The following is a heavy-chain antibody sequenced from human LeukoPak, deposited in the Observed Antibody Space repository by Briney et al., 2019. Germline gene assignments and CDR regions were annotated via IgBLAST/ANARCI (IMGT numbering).Heavy chain of an antibody. D-gene: IGHD3-22*01. CDR3: ARDNYDSNGPYYFDY. Sequence: TGGSLRLSCAASGFTFSSYEMIWVRQAPGKGLEWVSYISSSGTTIYYADSVKGRFTISRDNAKNSLYLQMISLRAEDTAVYSCARDNYDSNGPYYFDYWGQGTLVTVSS. CDR1: GFTFSSYE. V-gene: IGHV3-48*03. CDR2: ISSSGTTI. J-gene: IGHJ4*02.